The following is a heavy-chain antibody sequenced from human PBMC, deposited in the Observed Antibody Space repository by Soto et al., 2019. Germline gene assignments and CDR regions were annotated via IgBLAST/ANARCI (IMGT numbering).Heavy chain of an antibody. D-gene: IGHD3-10*01. CDR3: AKDRDYPRDYFHY. CDR1: GFSFSNYA. CDR2: VSPNGQGI. J-gene: IGHJ4*02. V-gene: IGHV3-23*01. Sequence: GGSLRLSCAASGFSFSNYAMSWVRQAPGKGLEWVSAVSPNGQGIYYADSVRGRFTISRDFSKNTVFLHMDSLRAEDTAVYYCAKDRDYPRDYFHYWGQGTLVTV.